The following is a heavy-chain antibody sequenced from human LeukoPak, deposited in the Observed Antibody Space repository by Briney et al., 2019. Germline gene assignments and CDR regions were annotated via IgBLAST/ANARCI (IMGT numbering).Heavy chain of an antibody. Sequence: PGGSLRLSCAASGFTFSSYAMRWVRQAPGKGLEWVAVISYDGSNKYYADSVKGRFTISRDNSKNTLYLQMNSLRAEDTAVYYCTREFSSGWYDCWGQGTLVTVSS. CDR2: ISYDGSNK. CDR3: TREFSSGWYDC. J-gene: IGHJ4*02. D-gene: IGHD6-19*01. V-gene: IGHV3-30-3*01. CDR1: GFTFSSYA.